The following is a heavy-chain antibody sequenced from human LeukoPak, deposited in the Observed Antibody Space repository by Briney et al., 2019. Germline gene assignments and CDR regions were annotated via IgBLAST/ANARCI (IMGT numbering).Heavy chain of an antibody. CDR1: GYTFTSYG. J-gene: IGHJ4*02. Sequence: ASVKVSCKASGYTFTSYGISWVRQAPGQGLEWMGWISAYNGNTNYAQKLQGRVTMTTDTSTSTAYMELRSLRSDDTAVYYCASGSYVQFLEWYFDYWGQGTLVTVSS. CDR3: ASGSYVQFLEWYFDY. CDR2: ISAYNGNT. V-gene: IGHV1-18*01. D-gene: IGHD3-3*01.